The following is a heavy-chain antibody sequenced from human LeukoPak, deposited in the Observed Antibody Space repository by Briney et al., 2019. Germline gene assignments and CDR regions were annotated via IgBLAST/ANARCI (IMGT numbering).Heavy chain of an antibody. J-gene: IGHJ4*02. CDR2: ICYDGSNK. CDR3: AKDGSY. Sequence: PGGSLRLSCAASGFTFSSYGMHWVRQAPGKGLEWVAVICYDGSNKYYADSVKGRFTISRDNSKNTLYLQMNSLRAEDTAVYYCAKDGSYWGQGTLVTVSS. CDR1: GFTFSSYG. V-gene: IGHV3-33*06.